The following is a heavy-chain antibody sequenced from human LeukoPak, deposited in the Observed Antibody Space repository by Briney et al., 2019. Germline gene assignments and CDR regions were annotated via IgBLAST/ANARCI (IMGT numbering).Heavy chain of an antibody. V-gene: IGHV1-2*02. Sequence: ASVKVSCKASGYTFTGCYMHWVRQAPGQGLEWMGWINPNSGGTNYAQKFQGRVTMTRDTSISTAYMELSRLRSDDTAVYYCARDYDYVWGSYRYPAPFDYWGQGTLVTVSS. CDR2: INPNSGGT. D-gene: IGHD3-16*02. CDR3: ARDYDYVWGSYRYPAPFDY. J-gene: IGHJ4*02. CDR1: GYTFTGCY.